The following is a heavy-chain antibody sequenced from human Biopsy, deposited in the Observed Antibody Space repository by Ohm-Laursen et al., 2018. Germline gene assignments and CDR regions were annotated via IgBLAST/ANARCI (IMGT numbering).Heavy chain of an antibody. V-gene: IGHV1-69*06. CDR1: GGTFSNYG. Sequence: SVKVSCKAPGGTFSNYGVNWVRQAPGQGLEWLGGNIPILGTGNYAQKFQDRVTVAADTSPSTATMELRSLRSDDTAVYYCATKLTGYFHHWGQGTLVTVSS. J-gene: IGHJ1*01. CDR3: ATKLTGYFHH. D-gene: IGHD3-9*01. CDR2: NIPILGTG.